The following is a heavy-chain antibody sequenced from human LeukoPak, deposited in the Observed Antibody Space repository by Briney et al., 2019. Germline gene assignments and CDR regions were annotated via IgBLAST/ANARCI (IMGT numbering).Heavy chain of an antibody. CDR2: IYYDGSA. J-gene: IGHJ4*02. Sequence: SETLSLTCTVSGGSISSSSYYWGRIRQPPGKGLEWIGSIYYDGSAYYSPSLKSRVTISVDTSKNQFSLKLSSVTAADTAVYYCARHPVSSKTLDYWGQGALVTVSS. V-gene: IGHV4-39*01. D-gene: IGHD6-6*01. CDR3: ARHPVSSKTLDY. CDR1: GGSISSSSYY.